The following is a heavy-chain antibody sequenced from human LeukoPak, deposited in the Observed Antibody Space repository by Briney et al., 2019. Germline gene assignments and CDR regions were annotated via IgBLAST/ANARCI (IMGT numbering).Heavy chain of an antibody. V-gene: IGHV4-59*01. CDR3: ARGIADERGSYDNDAFDI. CDR2: IYYSGST. CDR1: GGSISSYD. Sequence: PSETLSLTGTVSGGSISSYDWSWIRQPPGKVLESIGYIYYSGSTNYNPSLKRRVTRSVDPSKNQLSLKLSSVTAADTAVYYCARGIADERGSYDNDAFDIXXXGTMATVSS. D-gene: IGHD1-26*01. J-gene: IGHJ3*02.